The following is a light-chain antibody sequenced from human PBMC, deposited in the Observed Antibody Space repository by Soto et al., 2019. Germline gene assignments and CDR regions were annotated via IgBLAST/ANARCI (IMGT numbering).Light chain of an antibody. V-gene: IGLV2-14*01. CDR3: SSYTCSSLYV. J-gene: IGLJ1*01. Sequence: SVLTQPASVSGSPGQSITISCTGTSSDVGGSNYVSWYQQLPGKAPKLMIYDVSDRPSGVSNRFSGSKSGNTASLTISGLQAQDEADYYCSSYTCSSLYVLGNGTKVT. CDR1: SSDVGGSNY. CDR2: DVS.